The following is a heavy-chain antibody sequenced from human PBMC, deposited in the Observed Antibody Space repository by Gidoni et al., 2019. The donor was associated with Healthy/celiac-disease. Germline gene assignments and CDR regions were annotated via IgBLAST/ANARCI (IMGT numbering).Heavy chain of an antibody. V-gene: IGHV5-51*03. CDR1: GYSFTIYW. Sequence: EVQLVQSGAEVKKPGESLKISCKGSGYSFTIYWNGWVRQRPGKGLGWMGIIYPGDSDTRYSPSFQGQVTISADKSISTAYLQWSSLKASDTAMYYCARLGSIAAAGKKKLVGSYYYGMDVWGQGTTVTVSS. D-gene: IGHD6-13*01. CDR2: IYPGDSDT. CDR3: ARLGSIAAAGKKKLVGSYYYGMDV. J-gene: IGHJ6*02.